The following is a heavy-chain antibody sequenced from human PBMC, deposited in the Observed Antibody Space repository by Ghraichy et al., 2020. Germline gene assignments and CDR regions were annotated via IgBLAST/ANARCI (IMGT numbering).Heavy chain of an antibody. CDR3: ASGVLSYDYVWGSYPLDS. J-gene: IGHJ4*03. Sequence: GGSLRLSCAAFGFTFSNYWMTWVRQAPGRGLEWVANIKQDESEKYYVDSVKGRFTISRDNAKNLLFLQMNSLRAEDTAVYYCASGVLSYDYVWGSYPLDSWGHGTLVTFSS. D-gene: IGHD3-16*02. V-gene: IGHV3-7*01. CDR1: GFTFSNYW. CDR2: IKQDESEK.